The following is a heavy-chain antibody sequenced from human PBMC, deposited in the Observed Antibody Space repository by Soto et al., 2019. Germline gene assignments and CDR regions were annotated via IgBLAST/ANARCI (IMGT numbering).Heavy chain of an antibody. D-gene: IGHD5-12*01. CDR2: ISGNGGSR. Sequence: EVQLLESGGGLVQPGGSLRLSCAASGFTFSSHAMSWVRQAPGERLEWVSTISGNGGSRYHADSVRGRFTISRDNSKRTLYLQMSGLRVEDTAVYYCAKSAGSARWLAGAFDIWGQGTKVTVSS. J-gene: IGHJ3*02. V-gene: IGHV3-23*01. CDR3: AKSAGSARWLAGAFDI. CDR1: GFTFSSHA.